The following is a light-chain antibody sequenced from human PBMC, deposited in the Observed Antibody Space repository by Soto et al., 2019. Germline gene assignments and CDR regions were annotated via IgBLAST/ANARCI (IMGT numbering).Light chain of an antibody. V-gene: IGKV3-20*01. Sequence: EIVLTQSPGTLSLSPGERVTLSCRASQSVSSSYLAWYQQKPGQAPRLLIYGASSRATGIPDRFSGSGSGTDFTLTISILEPEDFAVYYWHQYNSSPLTFGGGTKVEIK. CDR2: GAS. CDR1: QSVSSSY. J-gene: IGKJ4*01. CDR3: HQYNSSPLT.